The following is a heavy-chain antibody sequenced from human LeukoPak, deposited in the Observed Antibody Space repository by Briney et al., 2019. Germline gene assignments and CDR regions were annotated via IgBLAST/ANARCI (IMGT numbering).Heavy chain of an antibody. CDR3: ARDVHTIFGVVMPSYYFDY. CDR1: GGSISSGDYY. CDR2: IYYSGST. Sequence: SETLSLTCTVSGGSISSGDYYWSWIRQPPGEGLEWIGYIYYSGSTYYNPSLKSRVTISVDTSKNQFSLKLSSVTAADTAVYYCARDVHTIFGVVMPSYYFDYWGQGTLVTVSS. D-gene: IGHD3-3*01. V-gene: IGHV4-30-4*08. J-gene: IGHJ4*02.